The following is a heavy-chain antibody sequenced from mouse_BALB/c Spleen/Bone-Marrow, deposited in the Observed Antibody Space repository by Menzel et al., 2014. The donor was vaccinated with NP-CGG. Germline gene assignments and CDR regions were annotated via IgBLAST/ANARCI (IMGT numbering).Heavy chain of an antibody. Sequence: DVKLVESGPGLVKPSQTVSLTCTVTGISITTGNYRWSWIRQFPGNKLEWIGYIYYSGTITYNPSLTSRTTITRDTSKNQFFLEMNSLTAEDTATYYCARGAMITTGYFDYCGQGTTLTVSS. J-gene: IGHJ2*01. CDR1: GISITTGNYR. D-gene: IGHD2-4*01. V-gene: IGHV3-5*02. CDR3: ARGAMITTGYFDY. CDR2: IYYSGTI.